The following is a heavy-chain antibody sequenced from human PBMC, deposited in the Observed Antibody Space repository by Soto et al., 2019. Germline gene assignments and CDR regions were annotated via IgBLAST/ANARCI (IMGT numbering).Heavy chain of an antibody. CDR2: ISAYNGNT. J-gene: IGHJ6*02. V-gene: IGHV1-18*01. CDR1: GYTFTSYG. Sequence: ASVKVSCKASGYTFTSYGISWVRQAPGQGLEWMGWISAYNGNTNYAQKLQGRVTMTTDTSTSTAYMELRSLRSDDTAVYYCARDKTEDYSYGMTLWGQGTTDTVSS. CDR3: ARDKTEDYSYGMTL.